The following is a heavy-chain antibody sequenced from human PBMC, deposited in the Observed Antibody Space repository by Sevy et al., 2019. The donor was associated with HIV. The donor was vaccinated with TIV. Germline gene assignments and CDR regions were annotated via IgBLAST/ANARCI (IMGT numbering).Heavy chain of an antibody. Sequence: SETLSLTCAVYGGSFSGYYWSWIRQPPGKGLEWIGEINHSGSTNYNPSLKSRVTISVDTSKNQFYLKLSSVTAADTAVYYCARVINSSSWAYYYYGMDVWGQGTTVTVSS. J-gene: IGHJ6*02. D-gene: IGHD6-13*01. CDR3: ARVINSSSWAYYYYGMDV. CDR1: GGSFSGYY. CDR2: INHSGST. V-gene: IGHV4-34*01.